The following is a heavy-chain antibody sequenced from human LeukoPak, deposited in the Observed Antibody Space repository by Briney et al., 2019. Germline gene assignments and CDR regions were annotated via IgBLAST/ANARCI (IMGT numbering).Heavy chain of an antibody. J-gene: IGHJ1*01. Sequence: GGSLRLSCAASGFTFDEFAMHWVRQVPGKGLEWVSFVSGDGGRTDYADSVKGRFTISRDNSKNSLYLQMNSLTAEDTAFYFCARDRMSRAPTYFHHWGQGTLVTVSA. CDR1: GFTFDEFA. CDR3: ARDRMSRAPTYFHH. D-gene: IGHD2-2*01. CDR2: VSGDGGRT. V-gene: IGHV3-43*02.